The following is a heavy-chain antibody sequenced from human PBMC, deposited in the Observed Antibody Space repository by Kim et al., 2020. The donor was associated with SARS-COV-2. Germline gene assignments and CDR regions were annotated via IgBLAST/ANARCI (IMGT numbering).Heavy chain of an antibody. J-gene: IGHJ4*02. V-gene: IGHV3-23*03. D-gene: IGHD2-21*02. CDR2: IYSGGSST. CDR1: GFTFSSYA. CDR3: AKEKLIGDCGGDCYSAGFDY. Sequence: GGSLRLSCAASGFTFSSYAMSWVRQAPGKGLEWVSVIYSGGSSTYYADSVKGRFTISRDNSKNTLYLQMNSLRAEDTAVYYCAKEKLIGDCGGDCYSAGFDYWGQGTLVTVSS.